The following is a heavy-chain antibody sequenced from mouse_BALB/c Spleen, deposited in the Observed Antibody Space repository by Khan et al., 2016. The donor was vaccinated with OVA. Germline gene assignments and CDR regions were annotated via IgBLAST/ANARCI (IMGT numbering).Heavy chain of an antibody. CDR1: GFSLITYG. D-gene: IGHD2-12*01. Sequence: QVQLKESGPGLVQPSQNLSITCTVSGFSLITYGVHWVRQSPGKGLEWLGVIWSGGSTDYNEAFISRLSISKDNSKSQVFFKMNSLQSDDTAIYXRARSSYRFDFTYWGRGTLVTVSS. V-gene: IGHV2-4-1*01. CDR3: ARSSYRFDFTY. J-gene: IGHJ3*01. CDR2: IWSGGST.